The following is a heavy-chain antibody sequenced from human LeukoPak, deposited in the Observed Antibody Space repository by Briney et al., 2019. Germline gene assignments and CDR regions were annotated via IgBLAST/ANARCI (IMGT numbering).Heavy chain of an antibody. D-gene: IGHD6-13*01. CDR1: GFTFSDYG. V-gene: IGHV3-21*01. Sequence: GGSLRLSCAASGFTFSDYGMNWVRQAPGKGLEWVSAISGSTTYIYYADSVNGRFTISRDNAKNSLYLQMNNLRTDDTAVYYCASHHGYTRPWPFDYWGQGTLVTVSS. CDR2: ISGSTTYI. J-gene: IGHJ4*02. CDR3: ASHHGYTRPWPFDY.